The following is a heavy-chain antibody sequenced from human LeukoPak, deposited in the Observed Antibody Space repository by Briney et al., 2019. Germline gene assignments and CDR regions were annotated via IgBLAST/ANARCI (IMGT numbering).Heavy chain of an antibody. CDR1: GYTFTGYY. D-gene: IGHD3-9*01. V-gene: IGHV1-2*02. J-gene: IGHJ5*02. CDR3: AREERDILPGYRGDWFDP. Sequence: ASVKVSCKASGYTFTGYYMHWVRQAPGQGLEWMGWINPNSGGTNYAQKFQGRVTMTRDTSISTAYMELSRLRSDDTAVYYCAREERDILPGYRGDWFDPWGQGTLVTVSS. CDR2: INPNSGGT.